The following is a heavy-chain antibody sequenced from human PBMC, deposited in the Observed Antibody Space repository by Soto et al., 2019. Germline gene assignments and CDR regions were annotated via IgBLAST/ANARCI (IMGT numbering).Heavy chain of an antibody. CDR2: IYYSESS. CDR3: ARAVEMYASGWYYFDY. Sequence: QVQLQESGPGLVKPSETLSLSCTVSGGSISSHYWSWIRQPPGKGLEWIGFIYYSESSNYNPSLQSRVTISVDTSKNQFSLRLTSVTAAATAVYYCARAVEMYASGWYYFDYWGQGTLVTVSS. CDR1: GGSISSHY. D-gene: IGHD6-19*01. J-gene: IGHJ4*02. V-gene: IGHV4-59*11.